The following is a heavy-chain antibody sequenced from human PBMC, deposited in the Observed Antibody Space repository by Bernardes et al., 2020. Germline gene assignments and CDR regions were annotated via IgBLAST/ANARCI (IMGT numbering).Heavy chain of an antibody. CDR2: IEGAGGTT. CDR3: AKKGATTKDFDV. J-gene: IGHJ4*01. CDR1: GFTLSEYW. Sequence: GGSLRLSCAASGFTLSEYWIHWFRQAPGKGMMWVARIEGAGGTTNYADSVKGRFTISRDNAKNTLYLQMNSLRAEDTAMYYCAKKGATTKDFDVWGQGTLVTVSS. V-gene: IGHV3-74*01. D-gene: IGHD1-26*01.